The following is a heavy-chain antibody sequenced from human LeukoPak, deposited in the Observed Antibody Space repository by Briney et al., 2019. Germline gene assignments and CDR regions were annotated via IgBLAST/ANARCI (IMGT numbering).Heavy chain of an antibody. J-gene: IGHJ4*02. CDR2: IIPIFGTA. V-gene: IGHV1-69*01. D-gene: IGHD1-26*01. CDR3: ARDLLKWELHPRPGPFDY. CDR1: GGTFSSYA. Sequence: SVKVSCKXSGGTFSSYAISWVRQAPGQGLEWMGRIIPIFGTANYAQKFQGRVTITADESTSTAYMELSSLRSEDTAVYYCARDLLKWELHPRPGPFDYWGQGTLVTVSS.